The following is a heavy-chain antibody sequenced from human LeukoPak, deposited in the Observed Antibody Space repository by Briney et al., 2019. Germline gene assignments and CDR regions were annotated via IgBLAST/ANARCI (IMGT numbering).Heavy chain of an antibody. CDR2: ISSSGGST. CDR1: GFTFSSYA. D-gene: IGHD2-2*01. J-gene: IGHJ6*02. V-gene: IGHV3-23*01. CDR3: AKDRYCSSNSCHSYYYGLDV. Sequence: GGSLRLSCAASGFTFSSYAMSWVRQAPGKGLEWDSAISSSGGSTYYADSVKGRFTISRDNSKNTLYLQMNSLRAEDTAIYYCAKDRYCSSNSCHSYYYGLDVRGQGTTVTVSS.